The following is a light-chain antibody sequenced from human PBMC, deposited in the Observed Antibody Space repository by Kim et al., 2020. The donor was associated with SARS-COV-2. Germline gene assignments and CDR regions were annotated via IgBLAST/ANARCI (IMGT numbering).Light chain of an antibody. V-gene: IGLV4-69*01. Sequence: QLVLTKSPSASASLGASVKLTCTLSSRHSSYVIAWHQQQPEKGPRYLMKLDSDGSHTKGDGIPDRFSGSSSGAERYLTISSLQSEDEADYYCQTWDTGIEVVFGEGTQLTVL. CDR2: LDSDGSH. J-gene: IGLJ2*01. CDR3: QTWDTGIEVV. CDR1: SRHSSYV.